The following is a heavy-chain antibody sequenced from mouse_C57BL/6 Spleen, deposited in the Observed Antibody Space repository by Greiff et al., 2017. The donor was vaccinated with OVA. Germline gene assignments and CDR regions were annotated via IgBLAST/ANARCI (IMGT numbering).Heavy chain of an antibody. CDR1: GYTFTSYW. D-gene: IGHD2-4*01. CDR2: IHPSDSDT. Sequence: QVQLQQPGAELVKPGASVKVSCKASGYTFTSYWMHWVKQRPGQGLEWIGRIHPSDSDTNYNQKFKGKATLTVDKSSSTAYMQLSSLTSEDSAVYYCAIFDYDLAWLAYWGQGTLVTVSA. V-gene: IGHV1-74*01. J-gene: IGHJ3*01. CDR3: AIFDYDLAWLAY.